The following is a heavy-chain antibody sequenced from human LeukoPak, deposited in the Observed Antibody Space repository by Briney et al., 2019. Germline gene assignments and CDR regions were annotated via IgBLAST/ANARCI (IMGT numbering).Heavy chain of an antibody. J-gene: IGHJ4*02. Sequence: PGGSLRLSCAASGFTFSSYAMSWVRQAPGKGLEWVSAISGSGGSTYYADSVKGRFTISRDNPKNTLYLQMNSLRAEDTAVYYCAKVGSSGYLIGYWGQGTLVTVSS. V-gene: IGHV3-23*01. CDR3: AKVGSSGYLIGY. CDR2: ISGSGGST. D-gene: IGHD3-22*01. CDR1: GFTFSSYA.